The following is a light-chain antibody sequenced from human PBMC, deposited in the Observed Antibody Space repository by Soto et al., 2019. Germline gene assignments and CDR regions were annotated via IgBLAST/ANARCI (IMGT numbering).Light chain of an antibody. CDR1: QTVDSTY. J-gene: IGKJ4*01. CDR3: QQYGSSPLT. V-gene: IGKV3-20*01. Sequence: EIVLTQSPGTLSLSPGERATLSCRASQTVDSTYLGWYQQKPGQAPRLLIYGASSRATGIPDRFSGSGSGTDFTLTISRLEPEDFAVYFCQQYGSSPLTFGGGTKVEIK. CDR2: GAS.